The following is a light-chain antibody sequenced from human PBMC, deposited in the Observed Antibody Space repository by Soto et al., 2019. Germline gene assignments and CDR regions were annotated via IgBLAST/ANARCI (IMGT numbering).Light chain of an antibody. CDR2: GAS. V-gene: IGKV3-20*01. J-gene: IGKJ2*01. Sequence: EIVLTQSPGTLSLSPGERATLSCRASQSVSSSSYLAWYQQKPGQAPRLLIYGASSRATGIPARFSGSGSATDFTLTISRLEPEDFAVYYGRQYGSSPSYTFGQGTKLEIK. CDR3: RQYGSSPSYT. CDR1: QSVSSSSY.